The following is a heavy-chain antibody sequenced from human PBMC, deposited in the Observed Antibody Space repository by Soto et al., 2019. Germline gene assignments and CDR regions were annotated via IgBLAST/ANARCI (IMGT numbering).Heavy chain of an antibody. J-gene: IGHJ4*02. D-gene: IGHD3-16*01. CDR1: GFIFGAHA. CDR3: ARHGGTPDLYFDY. V-gene: IGHV3-20*04. CDR2: INWIGGST. Sequence: GGSLRLSCAASGFIFGAHAMSWVRQVPGKGLEWVSAINWIGGSTNYADSMKGRFTISRDNAKNSLYLQMSSLRAEDTALYYCARHGGTPDLYFDYWGQGTPVTVSS.